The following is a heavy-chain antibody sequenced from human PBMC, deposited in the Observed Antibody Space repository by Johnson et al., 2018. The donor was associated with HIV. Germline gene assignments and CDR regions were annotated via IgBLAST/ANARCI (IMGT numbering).Heavy chain of an antibody. CDR1: GFTFDDYG. D-gene: IGHD1-26*01. V-gene: IGHV3-20*04. J-gene: IGHJ3*02. CDR3: ARLLRGSYSGNAFDI. CDR2: INWNGGST. Sequence: VQLVESGGDLVKPGGSLRLSCAASGFTFDDYGMSWVRQAPGKGLEWVSGINWNGGSTGYADSVKGRFTISRDNAKNSLYLQMNSLRAEDTALYYCARLLRGSYSGNAFDIWGQGTMVTVSS.